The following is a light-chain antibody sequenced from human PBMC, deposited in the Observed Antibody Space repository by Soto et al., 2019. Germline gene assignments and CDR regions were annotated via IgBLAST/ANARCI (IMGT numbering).Light chain of an antibody. V-gene: IGLV2-14*03. J-gene: IGLJ1*01. CDR1: SSDVGGSNF. CDR3: VSYTASTTYV. Sequence: QSALTQPASVSDSPGQSITISCTGTSSDVGGSNFVSWYQQHPGKPPKLIIYDVATRPSGVSNRFSGSKSGSTASLIISRLQTEDEDDYYCVSYTASTTYVFGTGTKLTVL. CDR2: DVA.